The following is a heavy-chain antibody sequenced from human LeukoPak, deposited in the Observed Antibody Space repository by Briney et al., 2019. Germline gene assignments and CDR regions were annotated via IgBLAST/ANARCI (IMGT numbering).Heavy chain of an antibody. D-gene: IGHD2-2*01. V-gene: IGHV3-30*02. CDR3: AKVAGYRCSSTSCYYFDY. Sequence: GGSLRLSCAASGFTLSNYGMHWVRQAPGKGLEWVAVIWYDGSNKYYADSVKGRFTISRDNSKNTLYLQMNSLRAEDTAVHYCAKVAGYRCSSTSCYYFDYWGQGTLVTVSS. CDR1: GFTLSNYG. J-gene: IGHJ4*02. CDR2: IWYDGSNK.